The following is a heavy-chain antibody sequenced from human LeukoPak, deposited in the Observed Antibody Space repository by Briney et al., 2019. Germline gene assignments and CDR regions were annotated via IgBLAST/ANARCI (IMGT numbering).Heavy chain of an antibody. J-gene: IGHJ4*02. CDR1: GGSISSYY. CDR3: ARGTDGYDTPFGY. V-gene: IGHV4-59*01. D-gene: IGHD5-24*01. Sequence: SETLSLTCTVSGGSISSYYWSWIRQPPGKGLEWIGYIYYSGSTNYNPSLKSRVTISVDTSKNQFSLKLSSVTAADTAVYYWARGTDGYDTPFGYWGQGTLITVSS. CDR2: IYYSGST.